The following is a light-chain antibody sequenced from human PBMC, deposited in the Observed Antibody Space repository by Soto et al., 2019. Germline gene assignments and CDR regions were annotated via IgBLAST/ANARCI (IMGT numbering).Light chain of an antibody. J-gene: IGKJ4*01. CDR1: QSISSW. V-gene: IGKV1-5*01. Sequence: DIQMTQSPSTLSASVGDRVTITCRASQSISSWLAWYQQKPGKAPKLLIYDASSLESGVPSRFSGSGSGTEFTLTISSLQPDYFATYYCQQYNSYSEGTFGGGTKVEIK. CDR2: DAS. CDR3: QQYNSYSEGT.